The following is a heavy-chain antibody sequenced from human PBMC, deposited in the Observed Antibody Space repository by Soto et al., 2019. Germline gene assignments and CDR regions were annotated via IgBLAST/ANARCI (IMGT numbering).Heavy chain of an antibody. Sequence: GGFLRLSCAASGFTFSNAWMIWVCQAPGKGLEWVGRIKSKTDGGTTDYAAPVKGRFTISRDDSKNTLYLQMNSLKTEDTAVYYCTTFITMVRGVLTYFDYWGQGTLVTVSS. D-gene: IGHD3-10*01. CDR2: IKSKTDGGTT. V-gene: IGHV3-15*01. J-gene: IGHJ4*02. CDR3: TTFITMVRGVLTYFDY. CDR1: GFTFSNAW.